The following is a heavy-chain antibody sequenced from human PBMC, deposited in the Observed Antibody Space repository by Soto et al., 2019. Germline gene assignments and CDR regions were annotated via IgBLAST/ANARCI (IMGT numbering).Heavy chain of an antibody. CDR3: ARVLPPVYYYDTSGYFDS. J-gene: IGHJ4*02. D-gene: IGHD3-22*01. CDR2: IYYSGST. Sequence: CTVSGGSISSGDYYWSWIRQPPGKGLEWIGYIYYSGSTYYNPSLKSRVTISVDTSKNQFSLKLSSVTAADTAVYYCARVLPPVYYYDTSGYFDSWGQGTLVTVSS. V-gene: IGHV4-30-4*01. CDR1: GGSISSGDYY.